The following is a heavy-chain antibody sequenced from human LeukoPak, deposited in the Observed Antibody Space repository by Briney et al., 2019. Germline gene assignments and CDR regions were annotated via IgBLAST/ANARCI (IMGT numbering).Heavy chain of an antibody. CDR2: VYYSGST. V-gene: IGHV4-39*07. J-gene: IGHJ4*02. CDR1: GGTISTTSYY. D-gene: IGHD1-26*01. CDR3: ARAPSGVSFDY. Sequence: SETLSLTCTVSGGTISTTSYYFAWIRKPPGKGLEWIGSVYYSGSTYYHPSLKSRVTISIDTSKNQFSLNLNSVTAADTAVYYCARAPSGVSFDYWGQGTLVTVSS.